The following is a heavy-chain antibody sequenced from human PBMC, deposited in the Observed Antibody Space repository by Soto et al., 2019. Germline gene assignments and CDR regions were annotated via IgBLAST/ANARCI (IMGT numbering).Heavy chain of an antibody. Sequence: ASVKVSCKASGYTFTSYYMHWVRQAPGQGLEWMGIINPSGGSTSYAQKFQGRVTMTRDTSTSTVYMELSSLRSEDTAVYYCARSTVTTRPYYYYYYMDVWGKGTTVTVSS. CDR3: ARSTVTTRPYYYYYYMDV. J-gene: IGHJ6*03. CDR1: GYTFTSYY. V-gene: IGHV1-46*03. CDR2: INPSGGST. D-gene: IGHD4-4*01.